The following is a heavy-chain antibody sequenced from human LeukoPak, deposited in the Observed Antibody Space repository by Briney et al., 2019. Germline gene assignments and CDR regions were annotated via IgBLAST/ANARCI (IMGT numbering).Heavy chain of an antibody. D-gene: IGHD2-15*01. CDR1: GFTFSCYS. CDR3: ARVLGPYCSGGSCPRGMDV. Sequence: GGSLRLSCAASGFTFSCYSMNWVRQAPGKGLEWVSSISSSSSYIYYADSVKGRFTISRDNAKNSLYLQMNSLRAEDTAVYYCARVLGPYCSGGSCPRGMDVWGQGTTVTVSS. V-gene: IGHV3-21*01. CDR2: ISSSSSYI. J-gene: IGHJ6*02.